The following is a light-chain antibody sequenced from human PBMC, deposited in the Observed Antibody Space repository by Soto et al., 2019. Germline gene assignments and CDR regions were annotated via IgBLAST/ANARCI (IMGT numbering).Light chain of an antibody. CDR1: QDINYS. J-gene: IGKJ5*01. CDR3: QQCDRLPLT. V-gene: IGKV1-33*01. CDR2: DAS. Sequence: DIQMTQSPSSLSASVGDRVTISCQASQDINYSLNWYQQKPGKAPKLLIYDASNLEIGVPSRFSGSGSGTDFTFTINSLQPEDIATYYCQQCDRLPLTFGQGTRLEIE.